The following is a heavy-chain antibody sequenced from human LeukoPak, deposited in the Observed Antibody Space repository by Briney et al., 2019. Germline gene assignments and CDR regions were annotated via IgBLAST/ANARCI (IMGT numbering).Heavy chain of an antibody. D-gene: IGHD3-10*01. CDR2: ISSSSSYI. V-gene: IGHV3-21*01. Sequence: GGSLRLSCAASGFTFSSYSMNWVRQAPGKGLEWVSSISSSSSYIYYADSVKGRFTISRDNAKNSLYLQMNSLRAEDTAVYYCAREGIWFGELDYYYYGMDVWGQGTTVTVSS. CDR1: GFTFSSYS. J-gene: IGHJ6*02. CDR3: AREGIWFGELDYYYYGMDV.